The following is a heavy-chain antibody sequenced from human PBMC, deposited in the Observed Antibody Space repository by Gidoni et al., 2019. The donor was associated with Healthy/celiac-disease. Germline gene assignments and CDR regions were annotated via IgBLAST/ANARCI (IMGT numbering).Heavy chain of an antibody. J-gene: IGHJ4*02. CDR1: CFTFADYA. CDR3: AKDLVGALAVAGTGGDY. D-gene: IGHD6-19*01. Sequence: EVQLVESGGGVVQPGGSLRLSCAASCFTFADYAMHWVRQAPGKGLEWVSLISGDGGSTYYADSVKGRFTISRDNSKNSLYLQMNSLRTEDTALYYCAKDLVGALAVAGTGGDYWGQGTLVTVSS. CDR2: ISGDGGST. V-gene: IGHV3-43*02.